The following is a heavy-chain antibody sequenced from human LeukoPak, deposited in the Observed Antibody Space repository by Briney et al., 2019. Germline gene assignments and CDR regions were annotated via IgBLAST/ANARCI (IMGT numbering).Heavy chain of an antibody. CDR3: ARDRGMVRGVIITTGDAFDI. CDR1: GFTFSSYS. Sequence: GGSLRLSCAASGFTFSSYSMNWVRQAPGKGLEWVSSISSSSSYIYYADSVKGRFTISRDNAKNSLYLQMNSLRAEDTAVYYCARDRGMVRGVIITTGDAFDIWGQGTMVTVSS. CDR2: ISSSSSYI. J-gene: IGHJ3*02. D-gene: IGHD3-10*01. V-gene: IGHV3-21*01.